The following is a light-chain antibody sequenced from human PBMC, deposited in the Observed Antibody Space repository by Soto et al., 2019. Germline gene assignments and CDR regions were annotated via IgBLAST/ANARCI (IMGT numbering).Light chain of an antibody. CDR3: SSYAGNNNFVI. Sequence: QSVLTQPPSASATPGQRVTISCSGTSSNIGRHAVNWYQQLPGTAPRLLIYDNYQRPSGVPDRFSGSKSGTSASLAISGLQSEDEADYYCSSYAGNNNFVIFGGGTKLTVL. CDR2: DNY. J-gene: IGLJ2*01. V-gene: IGLV1-44*01. CDR1: SSNIGRHA.